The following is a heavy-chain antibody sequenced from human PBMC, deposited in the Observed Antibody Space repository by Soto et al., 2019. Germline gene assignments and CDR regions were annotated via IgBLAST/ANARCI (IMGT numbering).Heavy chain of an antibody. CDR1: GFTFSSYE. D-gene: IGHD3-3*01. V-gene: IGHV3-49*04. Sequence: GGSLRLSCAASGFTFSSYEMNWVRQAPGKGLEWVGFIRSKAYGGTTEYAASVKGRFTISRDDSKSIAYLQMNSLKTEDTAVYYCTRGSAGFDFWSGYSPRVYGMDVWGQGTTVTVSS. J-gene: IGHJ6*02. CDR2: IRSKAYGGTT. CDR3: TRGSAGFDFWSGYSPRVYGMDV.